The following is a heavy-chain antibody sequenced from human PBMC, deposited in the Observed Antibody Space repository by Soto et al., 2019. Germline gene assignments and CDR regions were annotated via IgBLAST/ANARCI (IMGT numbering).Heavy chain of an antibody. CDR1: GYTFSNSG. CDR3: ARGIAPYYFDY. V-gene: IGHV1-18*01. D-gene: IGHD6-13*01. Sequence: ASVKVSCKASGYTFSNSGISWVRQAPGQGLEWLGWINSDNGNTNYAQHLQGRVTLTTDTSASTAYMELSSLRSEDTAVYYCARGIAPYYFDYWGQGTLVTVSS. J-gene: IGHJ4*02. CDR2: INSDNGNT.